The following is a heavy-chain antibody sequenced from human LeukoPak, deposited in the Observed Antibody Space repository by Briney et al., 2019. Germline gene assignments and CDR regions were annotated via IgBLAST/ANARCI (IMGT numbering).Heavy chain of an antibody. D-gene: IGHD3-10*01. CDR1: GYSFTNYW. CDR2: IYPGDADT. J-gene: IGHJ3*01. CDR3: ARTYGSGTYYNRVGAFDV. Sequence: GESLKISCKGSGYSFTNYWIGWVRQMPGKGLEWMGIIYPGDADTRYSPSFQGQVTISADKSISTAYLQWSSPKASDTAIYYCARTYGSGTYYNRVGAFDVWGQGTMVTVCS. V-gene: IGHV5-51*01.